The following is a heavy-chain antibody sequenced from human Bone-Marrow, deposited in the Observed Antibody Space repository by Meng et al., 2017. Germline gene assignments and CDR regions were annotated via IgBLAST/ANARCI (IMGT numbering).Heavy chain of an antibody. Sequence: GESLKISCAASGFTFSSYWMSWVRQAPGKGLEWVANIKQDGSEKYYVDSVKGRFTISRDNAKNSLYLQMNSLRAEDTAVYYCARGGITMVRGVINYYYYGKDVWGQATTATVSS. V-gene: IGHV3-7*01. CDR1: GFTFSSYW. J-gene: IGHJ6*02. D-gene: IGHD3-10*01. CDR2: IKQDGSEK. CDR3: ARGGITMVRGVINYYYYGKDV.